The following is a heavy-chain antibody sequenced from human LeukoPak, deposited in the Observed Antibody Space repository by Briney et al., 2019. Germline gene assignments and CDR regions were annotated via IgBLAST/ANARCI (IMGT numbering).Heavy chain of an antibody. D-gene: IGHD4-23*01. CDR1: GFPSSNYW. CDR3: ARDRGYSTFDN. V-gene: IGHV3-7*01. J-gene: IGHJ5*02. Sequence: PGGSLRLSCAASGFPSSNYWMSWVRQAPGKGLEWVANMKEDGGEINYVDSVKGRFTISRDNAKNSLYLHMNSLRVDDTAVYYCARDRGYSTFDNWGQGTLVTVSS. CDR2: MKEDGGEI.